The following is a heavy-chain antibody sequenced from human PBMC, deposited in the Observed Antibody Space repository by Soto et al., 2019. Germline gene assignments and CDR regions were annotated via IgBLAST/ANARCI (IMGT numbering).Heavy chain of an antibody. Sequence: QVQLVQSGAEVKKPGASVKVSCKASGYTFTSYGISWVRQAPGQGLEWMGWISAYNGNTNYAQKLQGKVTMATDTSTSTAYMGLRSLRSDDTAVYYCARTGLYDFWSGYYSGYGMDVWGQGTTVTVSS. D-gene: IGHD3-3*01. CDR3: ARTGLYDFWSGYYSGYGMDV. CDR1: GYTFTSYG. V-gene: IGHV1-18*04. J-gene: IGHJ6*02. CDR2: ISAYNGNT.